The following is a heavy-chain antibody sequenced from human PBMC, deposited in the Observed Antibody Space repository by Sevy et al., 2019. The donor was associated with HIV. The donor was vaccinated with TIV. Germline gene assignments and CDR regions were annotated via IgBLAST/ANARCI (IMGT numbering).Heavy chain of an antibody. V-gene: IGHV4-38-2*02. Sequence: SETLSLTCTVSGYSISSGYYWGWIRQPPGKGLEWIGSIYHSGSTYYNPSLKSRVTISVDTSKNQFSLKLSSVTAADTAVYYCARDTYYYDRSGYYLTIYYYYGMDVWGQGTTVTVSS. CDR2: IYHSGST. CDR1: GYSISSGYY. CDR3: ARDTYYYDRSGYYLTIYYYYGMDV. D-gene: IGHD3-22*01. J-gene: IGHJ6*02.